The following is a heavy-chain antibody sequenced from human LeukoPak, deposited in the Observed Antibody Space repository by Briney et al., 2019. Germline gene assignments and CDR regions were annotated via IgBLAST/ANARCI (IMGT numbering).Heavy chain of an antibody. V-gene: IGHV3-9*01. CDR3: AKDPGRWLQAFDY. J-gene: IGHJ4*02. CDR2: ISWNSGSI. D-gene: IGHD5-24*01. CDR1: GFTFDDYA. Sequence: SLRLSCAAPGFTFDDYAMHWVRQAPGKGLEWVSGISWNSGSIGYADSVKGRFTISRDNAKNSLYLQMNSLRAEDTALYYCAKDPGRWLQAFDYWGQGTLVTVSS.